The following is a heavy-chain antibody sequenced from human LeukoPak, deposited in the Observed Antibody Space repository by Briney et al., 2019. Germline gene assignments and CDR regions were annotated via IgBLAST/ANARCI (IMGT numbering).Heavy chain of an antibody. J-gene: IGHJ3*02. CDR1: GGSISSGGYY. V-gene: IGHV4-31*03. Sequence: SQTLSLTCTVSGGSISSGGYYWSWIRQHPGKGLEWIGYIYYSGSTYYNPSLKSRVTISVDTSKNQFSLKLSSVTAADTAVYYCARARHYYDSSDDAFDIWGQGTMVTVSS. CDR3: ARARHYYDSSDDAFDI. D-gene: IGHD3-22*01. CDR2: IYYSGST.